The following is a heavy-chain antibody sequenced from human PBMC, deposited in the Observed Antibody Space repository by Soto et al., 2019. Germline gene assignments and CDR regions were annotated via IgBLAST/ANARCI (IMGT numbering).Heavy chain of an antibody. J-gene: IGHJ4*02. V-gene: IGHV3-30*03. CDR2: ISYDGSNK. D-gene: IGHD3-22*01. Sequence: GGSLRLSCAASGFTFSSYGMHWVRQAPGKGLEWVAVISYDGSNKYYADSVKGRFTISRDNSKNTLYLQMNSLRAEDTAAYYCATNKNYYDSSGYYPYWGQGTLVTVSS. CDR1: GFTFSSYG. CDR3: ATNKNYYDSSGYYPY.